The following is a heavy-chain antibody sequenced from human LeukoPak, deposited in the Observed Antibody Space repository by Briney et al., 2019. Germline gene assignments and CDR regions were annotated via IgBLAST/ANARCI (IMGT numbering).Heavy chain of an antibody. V-gene: IGHV4-4*02. D-gene: IGHD5-12*01. CDR3: ARRLYSGYDFDYYGLDV. CDR1: GGSITSSNW. Sequence: PSGTLSLTCAVSGGSITSSNWWNWVRQPPGQGLEWIGEIYHSESTSYNPSLKSRVTISVDKSKNQFSLKLSSVAAADTAVYYCARRLYSGYDFDYYGLDVWGQGTTVTVSS. CDR2: IYHSEST. J-gene: IGHJ6*02.